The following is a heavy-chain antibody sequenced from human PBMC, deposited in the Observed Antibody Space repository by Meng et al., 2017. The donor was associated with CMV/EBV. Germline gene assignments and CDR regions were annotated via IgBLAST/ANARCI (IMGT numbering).Heavy chain of an antibody. CDR3: AREDYYYYYGMDV. CDR1: GFTISSYW. CDR2: INSDGSST. V-gene: IGHV3-74*01. Sequence: ESLKIPCSASGFTISSYWMHWVRQAPGKGLVWVSRINSDGSSTSYADSVKGRFTISRDNAKNTLYLQMNSLRAEDTAVYYCAREDYYYYYGMDVWGQGTTVTVSS. J-gene: IGHJ6*02.